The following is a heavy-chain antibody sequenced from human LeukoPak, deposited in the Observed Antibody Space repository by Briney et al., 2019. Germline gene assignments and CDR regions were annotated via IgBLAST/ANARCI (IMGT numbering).Heavy chain of an antibody. Sequence: SVKVSCKASGGTFSSYAISWVRQAPGQGLEWMGRIIPILGIANYAQKFQGRVTITADKSTSTAYMELSSPRSEDTAAYYCARDADNVKMATTSFDYWGQGTLVTVSS. CDR2: IIPILGIA. D-gene: IGHD5-24*01. J-gene: IGHJ4*02. CDR3: ARDADNVKMATTSFDY. V-gene: IGHV1-69*04. CDR1: GGTFSSYA.